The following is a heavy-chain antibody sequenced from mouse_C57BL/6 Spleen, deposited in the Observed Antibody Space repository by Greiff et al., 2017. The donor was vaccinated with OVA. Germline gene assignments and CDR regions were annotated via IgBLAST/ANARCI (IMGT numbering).Heavy chain of an antibody. CDR1: GYTFTSYW. CDR3: ARSGIYYGNYSWFAY. J-gene: IGHJ3*01. D-gene: IGHD2-1*01. CDR2: IDPSDSYT. V-gene: IGHV1-69*01. Sequence: QVQLQQPGAELVMPGASVKLSCKASGYTFTSYWMHWVQQRPGQGLEWIGEIDPSDSYTNYNQKFKGKSTLTVDKSYSTAYMQLSSLTSEDSAVYYCARSGIYYGNYSWFAYWGQGTLVTVSA.